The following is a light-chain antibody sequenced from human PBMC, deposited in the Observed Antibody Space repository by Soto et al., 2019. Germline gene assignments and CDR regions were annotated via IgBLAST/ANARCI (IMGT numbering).Light chain of an antibody. V-gene: IGKV3-11*01. CDR2: DTF. Sequence: EIVLTQFPATLSLSPGEEATLSCRASQSFGTSLAWYQQRPAQAPRLLIYDTFKVAAGVPARFSGSGSGADFTLAIGGLEPEDFAVYYCQQGGRFGGGPKVEIK. J-gene: IGKJ4*01. CDR1: QSFGTS. CDR3: QQGGR.